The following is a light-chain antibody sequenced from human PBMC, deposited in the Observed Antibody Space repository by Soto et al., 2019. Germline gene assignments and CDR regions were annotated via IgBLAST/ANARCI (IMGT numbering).Light chain of an antibody. CDR3: CSYAGSYTLI. V-gene: IGLV2-11*01. CDR1: SSDVGGYNY. J-gene: IGLJ2*01. CDR2: DVT. Sequence: QSALTQPRSVSGSPGQSVTISCTGTSSDVGGYNYVSWYQHHPGKAPKLMIYDVTKRPSGVPDRFAGSKCGNTASLTISGLQAEDEADYYCCSYAGSYTLIFGGGTKLTVL.